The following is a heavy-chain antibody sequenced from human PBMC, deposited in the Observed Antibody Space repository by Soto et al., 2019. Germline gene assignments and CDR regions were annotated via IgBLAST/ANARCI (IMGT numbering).Heavy chain of an antibody. Sequence: QVQLVQSGAEVKKPGASVKVSCKASGYTFTSYAMHWVRQAPGQRLEWMGWINAGNGNTKYSQKFQGRVTITRDTSARTAYMELSSLRSEDTAVYYCARALSIAAAGTGYWGQGTLVTVSS. CDR3: ARALSIAAAGTGY. CDR2: INAGNGNT. CDR1: GYTFTSYA. J-gene: IGHJ4*02. D-gene: IGHD6-13*01. V-gene: IGHV1-3*01.